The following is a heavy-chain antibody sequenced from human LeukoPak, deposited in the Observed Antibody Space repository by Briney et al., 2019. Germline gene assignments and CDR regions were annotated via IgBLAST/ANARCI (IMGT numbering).Heavy chain of an antibody. D-gene: IGHD3-10*01. Sequence: GSLRLSCAASGFTFSDYYINWIRQAPGKGLEWVSSISTSSFSTRYADSVKGRFTISRGDAKSSLFLQMNSLRVEDTAVYYCARELNFDVGEFFFDYWGPGTLVTV. CDR3: ARELNFDVGEFFFDY. J-gene: IGHJ4*02. CDR1: GFTFSDYY. V-gene: IGHV3-11*01. CDR2: ISTSSFST.